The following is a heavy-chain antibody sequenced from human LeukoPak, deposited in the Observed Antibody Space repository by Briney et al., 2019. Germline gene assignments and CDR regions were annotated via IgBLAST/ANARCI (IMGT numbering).Heavy chain of an antibody. CDR3: ARGAPTTYFDWEFDY. CDR2: ISSSGSTI. D-gene: IGHD3-9*01. CDR1: GFTLSDYY. Sequence: GESLRLSCAASGFTLSDYYMSWIRQAPAKGLEWVSYISSSGSTICYADSVKGRFTISRDNAKNSLYLQMNSLRAEDTAVYYCARGAPTTYFDWEFDYWGQGTLVTVSS. V-gene: IGHV3-11*01. J-gene: IGHJ4*02.